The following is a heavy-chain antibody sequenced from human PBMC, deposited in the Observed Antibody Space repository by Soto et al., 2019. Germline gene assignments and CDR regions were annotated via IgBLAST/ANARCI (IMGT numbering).Heavy chain of an antibody. CDR1: GDSISSYY. V-gene: IGHV4-4*07. CDR3: ARYSSNWFQTEGMDV. Sequence: SETLSLTCTVSGDSISSYYWNWIRQPAGKGLEWIGRIDASGNSNYNPSLKSRVTMSVDTSKKQFSLKVTSVTAADTAVYYCARYSSNWFQTEGMDVWGQGTMVTVSS. J-gene: IGHJ6*02. D-gene: IGHD6-13*01. CDR2: IDASGNS.